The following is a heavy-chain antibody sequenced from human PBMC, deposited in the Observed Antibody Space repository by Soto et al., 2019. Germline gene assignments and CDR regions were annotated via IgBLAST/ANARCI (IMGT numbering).Heavy chain of an antibody. V-gene: IGHV4-59*01. CDR2: VYSSGNT. J-gene: IGHJ4*02. D-gene: IGHD1-1*01. CDR1: GGSISGYY. Sequence: LSETLSLTCTVSGGSISGYYWGWVRQPPGKGLEWIGYVYSSGNTNYNPSLNSRATISVDTSKNQFSLKLSSVTAADTAVYYCARDRTLGILDYWGQGALVTVSS. CDR3: ARDRTLGILDY.